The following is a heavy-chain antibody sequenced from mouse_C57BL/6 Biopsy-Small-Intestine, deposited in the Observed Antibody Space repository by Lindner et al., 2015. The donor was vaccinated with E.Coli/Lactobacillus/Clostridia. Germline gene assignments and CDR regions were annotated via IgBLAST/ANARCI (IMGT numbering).Heavy chain of an antibody. CDR2: IYPGSGNT. D-gene: IGHD2-13*01. V-gene: IGHV1-84*01. CDR3: TRRSRWGDYLFAY. J-gene: IGHJ3*01. Sequence: VQLQESGPELVEPGASVKISCKASGYTITDYYINWVKQRPGQGLEWIGWIYPGSGNTKYSEKFKGKATLTVDKSSNTAYMELHSLTFEDSAVYYCTRRSRWGDYLFAYWGQGTLVTVSA. CDR1: GYTITDYY.